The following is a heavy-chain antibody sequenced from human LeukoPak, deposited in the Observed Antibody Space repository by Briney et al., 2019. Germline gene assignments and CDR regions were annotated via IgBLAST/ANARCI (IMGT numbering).Heavy chain of an antibody. CDR1: GFTFSSFG. J-gene: IGHJ4*02. CDR3: AKDNRGYFDF. CDR2: ISYNGRNN. V-gene: IGHV3-30*18. D-gene: IGHD3-16*01. Sequence: PGGSLRLSCAASGFTFSSFGMHWVRQAPGKGLEWVALISYNGRNNYYADSVKGRFTISRDNSKNTLYLQVSSLRTEDTAVYFCAKDNRGYFDFWGQGTLVTVSS.